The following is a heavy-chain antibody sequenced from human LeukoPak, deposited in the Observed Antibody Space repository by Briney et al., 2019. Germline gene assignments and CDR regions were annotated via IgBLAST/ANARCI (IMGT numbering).Heavy chain of an antibody. Sequence: GGSLRLSCAASGFTFSSYGMHWVRQAPGKGLEWVAVISYDGSNKYYADSVKGRFTISRDNSKNTLYLQMNSLRAEDTAVYYCAKEDIVVVPAARGYYYGMDVWGQGTTVTVSS. CDR3: AKEDIVVVPAARGYYYGMDV. CDR1: GFTFSSYG. D-gene: IGHD2-2*01. CDR2: ISYDGSNK. V-gene: IGHV3-30*18. J-gene: IGHJ6*02.